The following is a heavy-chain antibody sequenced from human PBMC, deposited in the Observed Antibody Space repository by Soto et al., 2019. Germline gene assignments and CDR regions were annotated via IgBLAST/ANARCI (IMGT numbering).Heavy chain of an antibody. V-gene: IGHV4-39*02. CDR1: GGSISSSSYY. CDR3: AREGGGYCSGGSCQVAY. Sequence: QLQLQESGPGLVKPSETLSLTCTVSGGSISSSSYYWGWIRQPPGKGLEWIGSIYYRGNTYYNPSHKSRVPLSVDPSKNQFSLKLSSVTAADTAVYYCAREGGGYCSGGSCQVAYWGQGTLVTVSS. J-gene: IGHJ4*02. D-gene: IGHD2-15*01. CDR2: IYYRGNT.